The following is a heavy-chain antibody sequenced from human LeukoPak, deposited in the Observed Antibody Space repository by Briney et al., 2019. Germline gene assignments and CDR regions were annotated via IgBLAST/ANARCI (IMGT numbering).Heavy chain of an antibody. J-gene: IGHJ4*02. D-gene: IGHD2-15*01. Sequence: TGGSLRLSCAASGLAFSAYKMHWVRHAPRKGLVWVSRISTDGYTTDYADFVQGRFPASRDNTKNTWSLEMNSLRAEDTAVYYCVVGGSPGYWGQGTLVTVSS. V-gene: IGHV3-74*01. CDR1: GLAFSAYK. CDR2: ISTDGYTT. CDR3: VVGGSPGY.